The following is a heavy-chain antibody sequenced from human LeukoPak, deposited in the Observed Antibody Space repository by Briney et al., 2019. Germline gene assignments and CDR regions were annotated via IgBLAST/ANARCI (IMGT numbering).Heavy chain of an antibody. CDR1: GGSISSISYY. CDR2: INHSGST. J-gene: IGHJ5*02. V-gene: IGHV4-39*06. D-gene: IGHD3-16*02. Sequence: SETLSLTCTVSGGSISSISYYWGWIRQPPGKGLEWIGEINHSGSTNYNPSLKSRATLSVDMSKNQFPLKLSSVTAADTAVYYCARKSFRRYNWFDPWGQGTLVTVSS. CDR3: ARKSFRRYNWFDP.